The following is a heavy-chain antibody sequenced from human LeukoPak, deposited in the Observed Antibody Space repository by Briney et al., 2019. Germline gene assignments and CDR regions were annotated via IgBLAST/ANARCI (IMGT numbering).Heavy chain of an antibody. V-gene: IGHV4-30-4*01. J-gene: IGHJ4*02. D-gene: IGHD4-23*01. CDR1: GGSISSGDYY. Sequence: PSETLSLTFTVSGGSISSGDYYWSWIRQPPGKGLEWIGYIYCSGSTYYNPSLKSRVTISVDTSKNQFSLKLSSVTAADTAVYYCARTTVITPPDYWGQGTLVTVSS. CDR2: IYCSGST. CDR3: ARTTVITPPDY.